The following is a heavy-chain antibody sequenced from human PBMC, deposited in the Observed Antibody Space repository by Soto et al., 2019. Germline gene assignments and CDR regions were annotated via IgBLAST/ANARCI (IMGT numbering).Heavy chain of an antibody. Sequence: QVQLAQSGAEERKPGASVKVSCEATGYTFTADAMHWVRQAPGQRLEWMGWIKPANGNTKYSQKFQGRLTITSDTSANTVYMELSSLTSEDTAMYYCTRSAISPYGGLIGPFDYWGQGNLVTVSS. CDR3: TRSAISPYGGLIGPFDY. CDR1: GYTFTADA. J-gene: IGHJ4*02. CDR2: IKPANGNT. V-gene: IGHV1-3*05. D-gene: IGHD3-16*02.